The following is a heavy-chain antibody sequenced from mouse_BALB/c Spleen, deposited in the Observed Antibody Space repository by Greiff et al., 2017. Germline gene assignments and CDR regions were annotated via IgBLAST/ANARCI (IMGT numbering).Heavy chain of an antibody. D-gene: IGHD1-1*01. CDR3: ARSLTTDYFDY. CDR2: IYPGNSDT. Sequence: EVQLQQSGTVLARPGASVKMSCKASGYTFTSYWMHWVKQRPGQGLEWIGAIYPGNSDTSYNQKFKGKAKLTAVTSTSTAYMQLSSLTSEDSAVYYCARSLTTDYFDYWGQGTTLTVSS. J-gene: IGHJ2*01. V-gene: IGHV1-5*01. CDR1: GYTFTSYW.